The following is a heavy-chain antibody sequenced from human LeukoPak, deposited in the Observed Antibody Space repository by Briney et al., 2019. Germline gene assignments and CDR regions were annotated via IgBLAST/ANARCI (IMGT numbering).Heavy chain of an antibody. CDR1: GFTFSNYV. D-gene: IGHD6-6*01. Sequence: GGSLRLSCAASGFTFSNYVMHWVRQAPGKGLEWVAVIWDDERNKYFADSVKGRFTISRDNSNNTLYLQMNSLRAEDTAIYYCARESLRGGSSPFDFWGQGTLVTVSS. CDR2: IWDDERNK. J-gene: IGHJ4*02. CDR3: ARESLRGGSSPFDF. V-gene: IGHV3-33*01.